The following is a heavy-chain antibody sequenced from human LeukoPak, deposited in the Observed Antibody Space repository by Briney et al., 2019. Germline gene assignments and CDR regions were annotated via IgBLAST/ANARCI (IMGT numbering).Heavy chain of an antibody. V-gene: IGHV4-59*01. CDR3: ARRRLPAATGSPLDY. CDR1: GGSISTYY. J-gene: IGHJ4*02. D-gene: IGHD2-2*01. Sequence: SETLSLTCTVSGGSISTYYWTWIRQPPGKGLEWIGYIYYTGNTNYNPSLRSRVTISLDTSKNQFSLKLNSVTAADTAVYYCARRRLPAATGSPLDYWGQGTLVTVSS. CDR2: IYYTGNT.